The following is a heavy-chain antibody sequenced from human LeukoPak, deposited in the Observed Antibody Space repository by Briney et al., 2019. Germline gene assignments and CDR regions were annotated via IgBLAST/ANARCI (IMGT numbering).Heavy chain of an antibody. V-gene: IGHV4-59*01. J-gene: IGHJ4*02. CDR1: GGSISSYY. CDR3: ARGGSHVLWFGESLNLDY. D-gene: IGHD3-10*01. CDR2: IYYSGST. Sequence: SETLSLTCTVSGGSISSYYWSWIRQPPGKGLEWIGYIYYSGSTNHNPSLKSRVTISVDTSKNQFSLKLSSVTAADTAVYYCARGGSHVLWFGESLNLDYWGQGTLVTVSS.